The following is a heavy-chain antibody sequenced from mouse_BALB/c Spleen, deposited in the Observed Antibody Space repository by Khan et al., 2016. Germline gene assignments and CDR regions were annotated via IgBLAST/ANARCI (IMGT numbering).Heavy chain of an antibody. CDR1: GYSFTDYN. Sequence: VQLKQSGPELEKPGASVKISCKASGYSFTDYNMNWVKQSNGKSLEWIGNIDPNYGGTTYNQKFKGKATLTVDKSSSTAYMQLKSLTSEDSAVXYCARGYGKPYYYAMDYWGQGTSVTVSS. J-gene: IGHJ4*01. D-gene: IGHD1-1*02. CDR2: IDPNYGGT. V-gene: IGHV1-39*01. CDR3: ARGYGKPYYYAMDY.